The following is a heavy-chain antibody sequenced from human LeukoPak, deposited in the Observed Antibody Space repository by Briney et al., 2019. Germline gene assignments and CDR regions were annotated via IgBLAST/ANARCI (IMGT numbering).Heavy chain of an antibody. D-gene: IGHD3-9*01. CDR3: ARHYYYDILTGHLIPGDI. Sequence: SETLSLTCAVSGGSIFSSNWWSWVRQPPGKGLEWIGQIFHSGSTSYSPSLKSRVTISVDKSKNQFSLKLSSVTAADTAVYYCARHYYYDILTGHLIPGDIWGQGTMVTVSS. CDR2: IFHSGST. V-gene: IGHV4-4*02. J-gene: IGHJ3*02. CDR1: GGSIFSSNW.